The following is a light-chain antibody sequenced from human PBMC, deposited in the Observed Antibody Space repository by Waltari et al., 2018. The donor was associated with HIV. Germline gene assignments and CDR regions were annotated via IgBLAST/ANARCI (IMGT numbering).Light chain of an antibody. Sequence: DVVMTQSPLSLSVRPGEPASISCWSSQSLLQRDGYDYLDWYFQRPGQAPQLLIYLGSYRASGVPDRISGSGSGTNFTLTLNEMAPEDAGLYYCMQALQGLSFGGGTKVQ. J-gene: IGKJ4*01. CDR1: QSLLQRDGYDY. CDR3: MQALQGLS. CDR2: LGS. V-gene: IGKV2-28*01.